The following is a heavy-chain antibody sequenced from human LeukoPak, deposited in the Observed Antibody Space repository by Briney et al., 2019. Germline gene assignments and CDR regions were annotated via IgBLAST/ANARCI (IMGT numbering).Heavy chain of an antibody. J-gene: IGHJ5*02. CDR2: ISYDGSNK. D-gene: IGHD1-7*01. CDR3: AKPPSLNYA. CDR1: GFDFSIYG. V-gene: IGHV3-30*18. Sequence: GGSLRLSCAASGFDFSIYGMNWVRQAPGKGLEWVAVISYDGSNKYYADSVKGRFTISRDNSKNTLYLQMNSLRAEDTAVYYCAKPPSLNYASGQGTLVTVSS.